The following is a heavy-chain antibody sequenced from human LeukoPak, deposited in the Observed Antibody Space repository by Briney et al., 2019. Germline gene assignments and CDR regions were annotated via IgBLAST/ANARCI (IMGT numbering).Heavy chain of an antibody. V-gene: IGHV3-23*01. CDR2: ISGSGGST. Sequence: HPGGSLRLSCAASGFTFSSYAMSWVRQALGKGLEWVSAISGSGGSTYYADSVKGRFTISRDNSKYTLYLQMNSLRAEDTAVYYCAKVLYYYDSSGYYYERPFDYWGQGTLVTVSS. J-gene: IGHJ4*02. D-gene: IGHD3-22*01. CDR3: AKVLYYYDSSGYYYERPFDY. CDR1: GFTFSSYA.